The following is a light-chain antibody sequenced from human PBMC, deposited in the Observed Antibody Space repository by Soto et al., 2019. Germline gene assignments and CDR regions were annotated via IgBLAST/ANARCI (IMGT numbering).Light chain of an antibody. Sequence: QSVLTQPPSVSGAPGQRVTISCSGSSSNIGAGYDVHWYQQLPGTAPKLLIYSNTNRPSGVPDRFSGYKSGTSASLAITGLQAEDEADYYCQYYDSSLSGYVFGPGTKVTVL. J-gene: IGLJ1*01. CDR2: SNT. CDR3: QYYDSSLSGYV. V-gene: IGLV1-40*01. CDR1: SSNIGAGYD.